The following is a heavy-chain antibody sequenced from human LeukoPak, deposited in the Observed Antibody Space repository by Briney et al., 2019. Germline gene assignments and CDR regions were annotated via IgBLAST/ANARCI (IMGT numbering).Heavy chain of an antibody. D-gene: IGHD4-17*01. CDR1: GFTVSSNY. CDR3: ARDPTVTTVTRGYYYYGMDV. V-gene: IGHV3-66*01. Sequence: GGSLRLSCAASGFTVSSNYMSWVRQAPGKGLEWVSVIYSGGSTYYADSVKGRFTISRDNSKNTLYLQMNSLRAEDTAVYYCARDPTVTTVTRGYYYYGMDVWGQGTTVTVSS. CDR2: IYSGGST. J-gene: IGHJ6*02.